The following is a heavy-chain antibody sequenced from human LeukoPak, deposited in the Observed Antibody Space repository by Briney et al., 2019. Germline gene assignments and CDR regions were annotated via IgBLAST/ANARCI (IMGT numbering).Heavy chain of an antibody. Sequence: APVKVSCKASGYTFTGYYMRWVRQAPGQGLEWMGWINPNSGGTNYAQKFQGWVTMTRDTSISTAYMELSRLRSDDTAVYYCARDYGSSGYYLGMDVWGQGTTVTVSS. J-gene: IGHJ6*02. D-gene: IGHD3-22*01. V-gene: IGHV1-2*04. CDR3: ARDYGSSGYYLGMDV. CDR2: INPNSGGT. CDR1: GYTFTGYY.